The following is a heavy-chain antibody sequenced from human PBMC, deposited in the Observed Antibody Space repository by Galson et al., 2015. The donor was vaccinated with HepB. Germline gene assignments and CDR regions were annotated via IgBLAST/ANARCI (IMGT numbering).Heavy chain of an antibody. CDR3: ASSDSSGYHGGMDV. CDR2: IDPNSGAT. V-gene: IGHV1-2*02. Sequence: SVKVSCKASGYTFTGRQMHWVRQAPGQGLEWVGWIDPNSGATKYAQKFQGRATMTRDMSLSTAYMELSSLTSDDTAVYYCASSDSSGYHGGMDVWGQGT. CDR1: GYTFTGRQ. D-gene: IGHD3-22*01. J-gene: IGHJ6*02.